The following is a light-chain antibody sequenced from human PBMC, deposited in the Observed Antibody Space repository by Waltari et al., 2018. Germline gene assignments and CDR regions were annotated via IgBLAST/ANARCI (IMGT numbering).Light chain of an antibody. J-gene: IGLJ2*01. V-gene: IGLV2-11*01. CDR2: EFT. Sequence: QSALTQPRSVSGSPGQSVTISCTGSSSDVGGYNYVSWYQQHPGKAPKLMIYEFTKRPSGVPDRFSGSKSGSTASLTISGLQAEDEADYYCCSYADTYTVLFGGGTKLTVL. CDR1: SSDVGGYNY. CDR3: CSYADTYTVL.